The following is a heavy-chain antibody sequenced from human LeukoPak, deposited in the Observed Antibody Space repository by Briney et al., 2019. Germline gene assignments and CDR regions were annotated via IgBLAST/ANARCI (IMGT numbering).Heavy chain of an antibody. CDR2: ISSSSSYI. V-gene: IGHV3-21*01. J-gene: IGHJ3*02. CDR3: ATHELKDAFDI. CDR1: GFTFNTYS. Sequence: GGSLRLSCAASGFTFNTYSMNWVRQAPGKGLEWVSSISSSSSYIYYADSVKGRFTISRDNAKNSLYLQMNSLRAEDTAVYYCATHELKDAFDIWGRGTMVTVSS. D-gene: IGHD3-10*01.